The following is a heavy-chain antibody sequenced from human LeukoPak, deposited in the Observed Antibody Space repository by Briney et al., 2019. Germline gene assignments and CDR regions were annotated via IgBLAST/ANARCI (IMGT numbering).Heavy chain of an antibody. V-gene: IGHV4-34*01. D-gene: IGHD3-10*01. CDR3: ARSGRGTKLYGMDV. CDR1: GGSFSGYY. Sequence: SETLSLTCAVYGGSFSGYYWSWIRQPPGKGLEWIGEINHSGSTNYNPSLKSRVTISVDTSKNQFSLKLSSVTAADTAVYYCARSGRGTKLYGMDVWGQGTTVTVSS. CDR2: INHSGST. J-gene: IGHJ6*02.